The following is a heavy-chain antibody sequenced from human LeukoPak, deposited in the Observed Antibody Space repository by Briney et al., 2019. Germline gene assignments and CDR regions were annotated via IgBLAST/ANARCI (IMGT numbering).Heavy chain of an antibody. CDR1: GFTHGSHD. V-gene: IGHV3-13*01. D-gene: IGHD5-18*01. Sequence: GGSLRLSCTASGFTHGSHDMHWLRQIPGQGLEWVAAVSSGFHAFFADSVQGRFTVSREDARISLYLQMNSLRAGDTAVYYCVREARGYHYTYFDYWGQGTLVTVSS. CDR3: VREARGYHYTYFDY. J-gene: IGHJ4*02. CDR2: VSSGFHA.